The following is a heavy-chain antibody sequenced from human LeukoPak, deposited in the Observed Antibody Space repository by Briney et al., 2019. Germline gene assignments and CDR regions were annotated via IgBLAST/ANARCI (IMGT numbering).Heavy chain of an antibody. J-gene: IGHJ4*02. CDR2: ISYDGSNK. V-gene: IGHV3-30*18. CDR3: AKGHSSSWYSFDY. CDR1: KFTFSSYG. D-gene: IGHD6-13*01. Sequence: GGSLRLSCAASKFTFSSYGMHWVRQAPGKGLEWVAVISYDGSNKYYADSVKGRFTISRDNSKNTLYLQMNSLRAEDTAVYYCAKGHSSSWYSFDYWGQGTLVTVSS.